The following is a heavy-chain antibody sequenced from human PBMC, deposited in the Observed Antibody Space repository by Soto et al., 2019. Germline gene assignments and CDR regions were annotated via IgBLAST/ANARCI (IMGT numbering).Heavy chain of an antibody. D-gene: IGHD4-17*01. V-gene: IGHV1-69*13. CDR2: IIPIFGTA. J-gene: IGHJ6*02. CDR1: GDTFSSYA. CDR3: ARTEKDDYGDYYGMDV. Sequence: SVKVSCKASGDTFSSYAISWVRQAPGQGLEWMGGIIPIFGTANYAQKFQGRVTITADESTSTAYMELSSLRSEDTAVYYCARTEKDDYGDYYGMDVWGQGTTVTVSS.